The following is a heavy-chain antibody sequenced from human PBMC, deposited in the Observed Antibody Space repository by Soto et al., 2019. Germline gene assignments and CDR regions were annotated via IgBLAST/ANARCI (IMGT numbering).Heavy chain of an antibody. V-gene: IGHV1-3*01. J-gene: IGHJ3*02. D-gene: IGHD7-27*01. CDR3: ASVNSGAFDI. CDR1: GYTFTSYA. Sequence: GASVKLSCKASGYTFTSYAMHWVRQAPGQRLEWMGIINAGNGNTKYSQKFQGRVTMTRDTSTSTVYMELSSLRSEDTAVYYCASVNSGAFDIWGQGTMVTVSS. CDR2: INAGNGNT.